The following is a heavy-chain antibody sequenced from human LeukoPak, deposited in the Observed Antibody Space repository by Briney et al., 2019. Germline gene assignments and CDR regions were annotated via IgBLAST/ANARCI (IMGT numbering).Heavy chain of an antibody. CDR1: GGSISSGGYY. J-gene: IGHJ4*02. CDR3: ARCRRDGYNLYFDY. CDR2: IYYSGST. Sequence: PSETLSLTCTVSGGSISSGGYYWSWIHQHPGKGLEWIGYIYYSGSTYYNPSLKSRVTISVDTSKNQFSLKPSSVTAADTAVYYCARCRRDGYNLYFDYWGQGTLVTVSS. V-gene: IGHV4-31*03. D-gene: IGHD5-24*01.